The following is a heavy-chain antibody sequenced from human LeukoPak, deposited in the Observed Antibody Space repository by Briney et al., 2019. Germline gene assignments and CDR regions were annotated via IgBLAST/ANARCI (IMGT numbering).Heavy chain of an antibody. CDR1: GGSISSYC. CDR2: INYSGNT. D-gene: IGHD2-8*01. J-gene: IGHJ3*02. Sequence: SETLSLTRTVSGGSISSYCWTWIRQPPGKGLELVGYINYSGNTNHNPSLTSRVTISVDMSKSQFSMKLSSVTAADAAVYYCACLSSNGRRAFDIWGQGTMVTVSS. V-gene: IGHV4-59*08. CDR3: ACLSSNGRRAFDI.